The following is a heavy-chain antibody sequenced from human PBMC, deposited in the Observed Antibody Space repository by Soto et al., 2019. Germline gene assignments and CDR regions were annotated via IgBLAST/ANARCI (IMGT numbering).Heavy chain of an antibody. CDR2: IYYSGST. V-gene: IGHV4-39*01. CDR1: GGSISSGSYY. J-gene: IGHJ5*02. CDR3: ARLGAFYQSLDP. D-gene: IGHD3-3*02. Sequence: PSETLSLTCTVSGGSISSGSYYWGWLRQPPGKGLEWIGNIYYSGSTSYNPSLKSRVTISIDTSKNQFSLKLTSVTAADTAVYYCARLGAFYQSLDPWGPGTLVTVSS.